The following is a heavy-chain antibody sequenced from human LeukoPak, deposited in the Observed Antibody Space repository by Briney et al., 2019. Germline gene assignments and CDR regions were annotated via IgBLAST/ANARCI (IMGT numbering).Heavy chain of an antibody. CDR2: ISSDGGTK. D-gene: IGHD3-22*01. CDR3: ARSAGRDSYYYYGMDV. CDR1: KFTFSNYG. Sequence: PGGSLRLSCTASKFTFSNYGMQWVRQAPGKGLEWVAVISSDGGTKYYADSVKGRFTLSRDNSRNTLDLQMNSLRAEDTAVYYCARSAGRDSYYYYGMDVWGQGTTVTVSS. V-gene: IGHV3-30*03. J-gene: IGHJ6*02.